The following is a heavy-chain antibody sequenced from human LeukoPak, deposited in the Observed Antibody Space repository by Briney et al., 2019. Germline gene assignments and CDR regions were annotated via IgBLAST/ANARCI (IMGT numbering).Heavy chain of an antibody. Sequence: GGSLRLSCSASGFRFSAYAMHWVRQAPGKGLEYVSAISPNGDNTYYADSVRGRFCISRDNTKNTLYLQMNSLRPEDTAVYYCVPKGNEGYWGQGTLVTVSS. CDR2: ISPNGDNT. J-gene: IGHJ4*02. V-gene: IGHV3-64D*06. CDR3: VPKGNEGY. D-gene: IGHD1-1*01. CDR1: GFRFSAYA.